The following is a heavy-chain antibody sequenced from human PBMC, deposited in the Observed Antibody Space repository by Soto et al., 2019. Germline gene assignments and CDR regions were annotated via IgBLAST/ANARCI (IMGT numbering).Heavy chain of an antibody. D-gene: IGHD3-10*01. Sequence: SETLSLTCTVSGGSISTRVYYWNWIRQHPGKGLEWIGYIYYSGSTYYNPSLKSRVTLSVDTSKNQFSLKLISVTAADTAVYYCARVGEIIGDYWGQGTLVTVSS. CDR1: GGSISTRVYY. CDR2: IYYSGST. V-gene: IGHV4-31*03. CDR3: ARVGEIIGDY. J-gene: IGHJ4*02.